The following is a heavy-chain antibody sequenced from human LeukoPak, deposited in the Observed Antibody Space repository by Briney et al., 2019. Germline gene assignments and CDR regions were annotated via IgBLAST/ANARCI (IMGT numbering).Heavy chain of an antibody. J-gene: IGHJ4*02. Sequence: PSETLSLTCAVYGGSFSGYYWSWIRQPPGKGLEWIGYIYYSGSTNYNPSLKSRVTISVDTSKNQFSLKLSSVTAADTAVYYCARHSPLRYFDWLSAGGGEQQPNFDYWGQGTLVTVSS. D-gene: IGHD3-9*01. V-gene: IGHV4-59*08. CDR1: GGSFSGYY. CDR2: IYYSGST. CDR3: ARHSPLRYFDWLSAGGGEQQPNFDY.